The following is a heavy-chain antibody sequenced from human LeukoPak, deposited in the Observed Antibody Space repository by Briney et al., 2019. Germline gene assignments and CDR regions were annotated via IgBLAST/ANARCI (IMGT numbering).Heavy chain of an antibody. CDR1: GYTFTSYD. CDR3: ARGRGLRGWFDP. D-gene: IGHD3-10*01. V-gene: IGHV1-8*01. J-gene: IGHJ5*02. Sequence: ASVKVSCKASGYTFTSYDNNWVRQATGQGLEWMGWMNPNSGNTGYAQKFQGRVTMTRNTSISTAYMELSSLRSEDTAVYYCARGRGLRGWFDPWGQGTLVTVSS. CDR2: MNPNSGNT.